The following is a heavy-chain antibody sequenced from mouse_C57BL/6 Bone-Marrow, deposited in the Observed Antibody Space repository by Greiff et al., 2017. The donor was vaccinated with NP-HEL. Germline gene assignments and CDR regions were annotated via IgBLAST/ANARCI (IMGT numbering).Heavy chain of an antibody. CDR3: ARYYYGSSLYFDY. CDR1: GYSFTDYN. Sequence: VQLQQSGPELVKPGASVQISCKASGYSFTDYNMNWVKQSTGKSLEWIGVINPNYGTTSYNQKFKGKATLTVDQSSSTAYMQLNSLTSEDSAVYDCARYYYGSSLYFDYWGQGTTLTVSS. CDR2: INPNYGTT. V-gene: IGHV1-39*01. J-gene: IGHJ2*01. D-gene: IGHD1-1*01.